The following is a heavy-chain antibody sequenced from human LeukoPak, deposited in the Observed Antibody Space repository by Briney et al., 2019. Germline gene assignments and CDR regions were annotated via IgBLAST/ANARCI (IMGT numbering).Heavy chain of an antibody. V-gene: IGHV3-49*04. CDR1: GFTFGDYA. J-gene: IGHJ4*02. CDR3: AGSFGELSFFAH. Sequence: GGSLRLSCTASGFTFGDYAMSWVRQAPGKGLEWVGFIRSKTYSGTTEYAASVKGRFTISRDDSKSIAYLQVNSLKTEDTAVYYCAGSFGELSFFAHWGQGTLVTVSS. CDR2: IRSKTYSGTT. D-gene: IGHD3-10*01.